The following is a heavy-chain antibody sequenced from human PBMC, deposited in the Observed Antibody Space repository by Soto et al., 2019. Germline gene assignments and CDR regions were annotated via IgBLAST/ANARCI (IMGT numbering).Heavy chain of an antibody. CDR3: ARPVFIVATIWVWFDP. Sequence: ASVKVSCKASGYTFTSYGISWVRQAPGQGLEWMGWISAYNGNTNYAQKLQGRVTMTTDTSTSTAYMELRSLRSDDTAVYYCARPVFIVATIWVWFDPWGQGTLVTVSS. CDR1: GYTFTSYG. CDR2: ISAYNGNT. V-gene: IGHV1-18*01. D-gene: IGHD5-12*01. J-gene: IGHJ5*02.